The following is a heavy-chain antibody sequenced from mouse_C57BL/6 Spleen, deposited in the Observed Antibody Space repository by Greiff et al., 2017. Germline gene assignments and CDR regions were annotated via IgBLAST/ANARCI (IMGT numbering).Heavy chain of an antibody. D-gene: IGHD2-3*01. V-gene: IGHV5-6*01. CDR2: ISSGGSYT. Sequence: EVKLQESGGDLVKPGGSLKLSCAASGFTFSSYGMSWVRQTPDKRLEWVATISSGGSYTYYPDSVKGRFTISRDNAKNTLYLQMSSLKSEDTAMYYCARIYDGADYWGQGTTLTVSS. CDR3: ARIYDGADY. J-gene: IGHJ2*01. CDR1: GFTFSSYG.